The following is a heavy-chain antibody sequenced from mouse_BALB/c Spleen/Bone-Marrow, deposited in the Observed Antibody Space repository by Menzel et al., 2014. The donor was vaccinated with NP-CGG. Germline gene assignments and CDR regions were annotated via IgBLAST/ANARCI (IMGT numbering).Heavy chain of an antibody. D-gene: IGHD2-14*01. CDR1: GYSFTGYN. J-gene: IGHJ4*01. Sequence: EVQLQQSGPELEKPGASVEISCKASGYSFTGYNMNWVKQSNGKSLEWIGNIDPYYVDTNYNQRFKGKDTLTVDKSSSTAYMQLKSLTSEDSAVYYCVRDYRYDVEGYARDYWGQGTSVTVSS. V-gene: IGHV1-39*01. CDR3: VRDYRYDVEGYARDY. CDR2: IDPYYVDT.